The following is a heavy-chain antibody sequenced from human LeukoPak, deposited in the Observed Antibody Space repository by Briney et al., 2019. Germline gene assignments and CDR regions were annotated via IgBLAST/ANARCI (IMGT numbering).Heavy chain of an antibody. J-gene: IGHJ5*02. CDR3: ARSQGWPHNWFDP. CDR2: IYYSGST. V-gene: IGHV4-59*01. Sequence: SETLSLTCTVSGDSISSYYWSWIRQPPGKGLEWIGYIYYSGSTNYNPSLKSRVTISVDTSKNQFSLKLSSVTAADTAVYYCARSQGWPHNWFDPWGQGTLVTVSS. D-gene: IGHD2-15*01. CDR1: GDSISSYY.